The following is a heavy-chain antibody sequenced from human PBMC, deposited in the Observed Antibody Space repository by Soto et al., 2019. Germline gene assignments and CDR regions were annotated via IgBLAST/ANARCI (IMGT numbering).Heavy chain of an antibody. V-gene: IGHV3-23*01. D-gene: IGHD6-13*01. CDR2: VSGSGGST. CDR3: ARRGPGTYFDY. J-gene: IGHJ4*02. Sequence: GGSLRLSCAASGFTFSSYAMRWVRQAPGKGLEWVSAVSGSGGSTYYADSVKGRFTISRDNSTLYLQMNSLRAEDTAVYYCARRGPGTYFDYWGQGT. CDR1: GFTFSSYA.